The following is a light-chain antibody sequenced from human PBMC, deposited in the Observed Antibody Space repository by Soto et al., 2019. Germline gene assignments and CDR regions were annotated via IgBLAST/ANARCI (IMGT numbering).Light chain of an antibody. V-gene: IGLV2-8*01. CDR3: SSYAGGNEV. Sequence: QSALTQPPSASGSPGQSVTISCTGTSSDVGGYNYVSWYQQYPGKAPKLMIFEVSKRPSGVPDRFYGSKSGNTASLTVSGLQTEDEADYYCSSYAGGNEVFGTGTKVTVL. J-gene: IGLJ1*01. CDR2: EVS. CDR1: SSDVGGYNY.